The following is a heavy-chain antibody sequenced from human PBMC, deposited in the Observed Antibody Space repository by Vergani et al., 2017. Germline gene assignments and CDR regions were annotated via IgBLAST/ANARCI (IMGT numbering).Heavy chain of an antibody. CDR1: GFTFSDYY. Sequence: VQLVESGGGLVKPGGSLRLSCAASGFTFSDYYMSWFRQAPGKGLEWVGRIKSKTDGGTTDYAAPVKGRFTISRDDSKNTLYLQMNSLKTEDTAVYYCTIFYDSSGKQFDYWGQGTLVTVSS. J-gene: IGHJ4*02. D-gene: IGHD3-22*01. V-gene: IGHV3-15*01. CDR2: IKSKTDGGTT. CDR3: TIFYDSSGKQFDY.